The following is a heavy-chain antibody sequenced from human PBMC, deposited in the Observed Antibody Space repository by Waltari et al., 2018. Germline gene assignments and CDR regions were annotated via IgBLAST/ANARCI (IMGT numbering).Heavy chain of an antibody. D-gene: IGHD4-17*01. CDR3: ARPLSDNDYGEFSDAFDI. CDR1: GGSISSGDYY. CDR2: SYYSGST. V-gene: IGHV4-30-4*08. J-gene: IGHJ3*02. Sequence: QVQLQESGPGLVKPSQTLSLTCTVSGGSISSGDYYWSWIHQPQGRGLEWIGYSYYSGSTYYNPCLESRGTISVDTSKNQFSLKLSSVTAADTAVYYCARPLSDNDYGEFSDAFDIWGQGTMVTVSS.